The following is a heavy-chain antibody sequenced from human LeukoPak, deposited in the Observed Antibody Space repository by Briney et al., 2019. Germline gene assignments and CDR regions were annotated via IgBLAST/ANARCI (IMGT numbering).Heavy chain of an antibody. J-gene: IGHJ3*02. V-gene: IGHV3-11*01. Sequence: PGGSLRLSCAASGFTFTNYAMSWIHQAPGKGLEWVSYISSSGSTIYYADSVKGRFTISRDNAKNSLYLQMNSLRAEDTAVYYCAREAPAFDIWGQGTMVTVSS. CDR2: ISSSGSTI. CDR1: GFTFTNYA. CDR3: AREAPAFDI.